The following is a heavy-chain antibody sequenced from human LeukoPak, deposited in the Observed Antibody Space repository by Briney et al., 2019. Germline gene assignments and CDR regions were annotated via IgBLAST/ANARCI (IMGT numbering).Heavy chain of an antibody. V-gene: IGHV3-30*02. J-gene: IGHJ4*02. CDR1: GFTFSSYG. CDR2: IRYDGSNK. Sequence: GGSLRLSCAPSGFTFSSYGMHWVRQAPGKGLEWVAFIRYDGSNKYYADSVKGRFTISRDNSKNTLYLQMNSLRAEDTAVYYCAKAIAARLRAFDYWGQGTLVTVSS. D-gene: IGHD6-6*01. CDR3: AKAIAARLRAFDY.